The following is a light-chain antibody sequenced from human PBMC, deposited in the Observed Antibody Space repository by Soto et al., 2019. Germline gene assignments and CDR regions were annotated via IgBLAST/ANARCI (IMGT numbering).Light chain of an antibody. Sequence: ALTQPASVSGSPGQSITISCTGTSSDDGGYNYVSWYQQHPGKAPKLMIYDVSNRPSGISNRFSGSKSGITASLTISGLLPEDEADYYCTSYTSSNTYVFGTGTKVTVL. J-gene: IGLJ1*01. CDR2: DVS. CDR1: SSDDGGYNY. CDR3: TSYTSSNTYV. V-gene: IGLV2-14*01.